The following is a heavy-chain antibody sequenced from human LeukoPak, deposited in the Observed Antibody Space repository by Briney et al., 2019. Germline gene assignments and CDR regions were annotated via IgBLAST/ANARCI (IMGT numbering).Heavy chain of an antibody. CDR1: EFTFSSYA. CDR3: AKGPAYDRGGY. V-gene: IGHV3-23*01. D-gene: IGHD2-21*01. CDR2: ISGSGGST. Sequence: AGGSLRLSCAASEFTFSSYAMSWVRQAPGKGLEWVSAISGSGGSTYYADSVKGRFTISRDNSKNTLYLQMNSLRAEDTAVYYCAKGPAYDRGGYWGQGTLVTVSS. J-gene: IGHJ4*02.